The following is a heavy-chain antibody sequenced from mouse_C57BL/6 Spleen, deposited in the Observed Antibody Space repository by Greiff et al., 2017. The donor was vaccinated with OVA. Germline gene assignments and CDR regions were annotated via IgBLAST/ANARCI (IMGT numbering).Heavy chain of an antibody. V-gene: IGHV1-59*01. D-gene: IGHD1-1*01. CDR2: IDPSDSYT. Sequence: QVQLKQPGAELVRPGTSVKLSCKASGYTFTSYWMHWVKQRPGQGLEWIGVIDPSDSYTNYNQKFKGKATLTVDTSSSTAYMQLSSLTSEDSAVYYGARRYGSSYGGAMDDWGQGTSVTVSS. J-gene: IGHJ4*01. CDR1: GYTFTSYW. CDR3: ARRYGSSYGGAMDD.